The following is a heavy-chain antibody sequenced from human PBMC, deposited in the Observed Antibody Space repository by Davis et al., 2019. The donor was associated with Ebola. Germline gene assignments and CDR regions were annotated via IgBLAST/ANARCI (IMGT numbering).Heavy chain of an antibody. CDR1: GFSLSTSGVG. J-gene: IGHJ5*02. CDR2: IYWDDDK. Sequence: SGPTLVKPTQTLTLTCTFSGFSLSTSGVGVGWIRQPPGKALEWLALIYWDDDKRYSPSLKSRLTITKDTSKNQVVLTMTNMDPVDTATYYCAHRPGYCTNGVCWEGWFDPWGQGTLVTVSS. D-gene: IGHD2-8*01. V-gene: IGHV2-5*02. CDR3: AHRPGYCTNGVCWEGWFDP.